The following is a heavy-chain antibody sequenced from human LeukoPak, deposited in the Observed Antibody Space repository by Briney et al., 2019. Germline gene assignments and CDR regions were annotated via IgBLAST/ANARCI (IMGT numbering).Heavy chain of an antibody. CDR3: AKASGGYSSSLEDY. CDR1: GFTFSSYG. CDR2: IRYDGSNK. D-gene: IGHD6-13*01. Sequence: GGSLRLSCAASGFTFSSYGMHWVRQAPGKGLEWVAFIRYDGSNKYYADSVKGRFTISRDNSKNTLYLQMNSLRAEVTAVYYCAKASGGYSSSLEDYWGQGTLVTVSS. J-gene: IGHJ4*02. V-gene: IGHV3-30*02.